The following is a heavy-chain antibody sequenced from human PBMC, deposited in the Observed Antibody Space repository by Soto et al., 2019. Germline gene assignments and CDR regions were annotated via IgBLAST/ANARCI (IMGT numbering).Heavy chain of an antibody. CDR1: GYTFTCYY. D-gene: IGHD6-13*01. J-gene: IGHJ6*02. V-gene: IGHV1-2*04. CDR3: ARESVIAAAGTVAGGRVYYYYGMDV. Sequence: GASVKVSFKASGYTFTCYYMHWVRQAPGQGLEWMGWINPNSGGTNYAQKFQGWVTMTRDTSISTAYMELSRLRSDDTAVYYCARESVIAAAGTVAGGRVYYYYGMDVWGQGTTVTVSS. CDR2: INPNSGGT.